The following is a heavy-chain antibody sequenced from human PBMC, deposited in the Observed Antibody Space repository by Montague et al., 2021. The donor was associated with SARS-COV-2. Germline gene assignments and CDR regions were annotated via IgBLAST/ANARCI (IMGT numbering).Heavy chain of an antibody. D-gene: IGHD3-3*01. CDR3: TKGGYYRFDAFDI. CDR2: MNSDGSSR. V-gene: IGHV3-74*01. CDR1: GFTFSSYW. Sequence: SLRLSCAASGFTFSSYWMHWVRQAPGKGLVWVSRMNSDGSSRGYADAVRGRFTISRDSAKNTLYLEMSSLRAEDTAVYYCTKGGYYRFDAFDIWGQGTMVTVSS. J-gene: IGHJ3*02.